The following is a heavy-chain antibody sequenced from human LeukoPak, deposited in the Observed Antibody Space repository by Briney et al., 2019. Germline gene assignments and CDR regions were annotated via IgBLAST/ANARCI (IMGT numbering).Heavy chain of an antibody. D-gene: IGHD6-19*01. V-gene: IGHV4-59*01. Sequence: SETLSLTCAVYGGSFSGYYWSWIRQPPGKGLEWIGYIYYSGSTNYNPSLKSRVTISVDTSKNQFSLKLSSVTAADTAVYYCARWVYLSGWAYFDYWGQGTLVTVSS. CDR1: GGSFSGYY. J-gene: IGHJ4*02. CDR2: IYYSGST. CDR3: ARWVYLSGWAYFDY.